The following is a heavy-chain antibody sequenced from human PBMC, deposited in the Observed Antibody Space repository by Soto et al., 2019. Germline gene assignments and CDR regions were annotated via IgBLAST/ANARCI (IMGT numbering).Heavy chain of an antibody. D-gene: IGHD3-10*01. J-gene: IGHJ4*02. CDR3: ARQRLAYYASGSQTYFDY. CDR1: GGCIGSYY. Sequence: SATLSLTCTVCGGCIGSYYWSWIRQRPAEGLEWIGYIYYSGSTNYTPSLKSRVTISVDTSKNQFSLKLSSVTAADTAVYYCARQRLAYYASGSQTYFDYWGRGTLVTVS. V-gene: IGHV4-59*08. CDR2: IYYSGST.